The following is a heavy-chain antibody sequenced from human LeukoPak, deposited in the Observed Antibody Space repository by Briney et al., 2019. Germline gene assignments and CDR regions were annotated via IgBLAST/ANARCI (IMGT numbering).Heavy chain of an antibody. V-gene: IGHV3-15*01. J-gene: IGHJ4*02. CDR2: IKSKTDDGTT. CDR1: GFTFSNAW. CDR3: TTADYDILTGYYPFDY. Sequence: GGSLRLSCAASGFTFSNAWMSWVRQAPGKGLEWVGRIKSKTDDGTTDYAAPVKGRFTTSRDDSENTLYLQMNSLKTEDTAVYYCTTADYDILTGYYPFDYWGQGTLVTVSS. D-gene: IGHD3-9*01.